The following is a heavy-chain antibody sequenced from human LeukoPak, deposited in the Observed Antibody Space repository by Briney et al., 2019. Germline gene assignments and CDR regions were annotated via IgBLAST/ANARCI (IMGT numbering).Heavy chain of an antibody. CDR3: ARLNFGDDY. V-gene: IGHV3-66*01. J-gene: IGHJ4*02. CDR1: VVNVSSSY. Sequence: GGSLSLSCAASVVNVSSSYINWVRQAPGKGLEGVSLIYGSASADYADSVKGRFTISRDTSMNTLYLQMNTLRAEDTAVYYCARLNFGDDYWGQGTLVTVSS. D-gene: IGHD4-17*01. CDR2: IYGSASA.